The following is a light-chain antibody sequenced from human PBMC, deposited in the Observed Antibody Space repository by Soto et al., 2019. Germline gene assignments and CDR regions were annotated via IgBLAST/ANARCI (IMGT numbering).Light chain of an antibody. CDR3: SLYTGGSPFNYV. J-gene: IGLJ1*01. CDR1: SSDVGGYDY. Sequence: QSVLTQPASLPGSPGQSITISGTGTSSDVGGYDYVSWYQQLPGKAPKLMTYDVSNRPSGVSNRFSGSKSDNTASLTISGLQAEDEADYYCSLYTGGSPFNYVLGTGTKVTVL. V-gene: IGLV2-14*01. CDR2: DVS.